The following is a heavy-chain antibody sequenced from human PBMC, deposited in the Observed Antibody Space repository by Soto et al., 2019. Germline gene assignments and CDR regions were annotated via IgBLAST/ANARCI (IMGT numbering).Heavy chain of an antibody. CDR2: ISSSSSTI. Sequence: PGGSLRLSCAASGFTFSSYSMNWVRQAPGKGLEWVSYISSSSSTIYYADSVKGRFTISRDNAKNSLYLQMNSLRDEDTAVYYCARVENWNLNYYYYYGMDVWGQGTTVTVSS. J-gene: IGHJ6*02. CDR1: GFTFSSYS. CDR3: ARVENWNLNYYYYYGMDV. V-gene: IGHV3-48*02. D-gene: IGHD1-7*01.